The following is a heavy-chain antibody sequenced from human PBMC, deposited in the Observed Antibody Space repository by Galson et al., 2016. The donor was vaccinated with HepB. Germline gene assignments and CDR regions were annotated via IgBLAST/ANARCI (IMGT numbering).Heavy chain of an antibody. CDR3: VRDRSSRNLGKYYYYGLDV. V-gene: IGHV3-30*04. CDR1: GFTFNTYA. Sequence: SLRLSCAASGFTFNTYAMHWVRQAPGKGLEWVALISYAGTDKYYADSVKGRFTISRDKANNTMYVQMSSLRAEDTAVDYCVRDRSSRNLGKYYYYGLDVWGNATRVSVSS. CDR2: ISYAGTDK. D-gene: IGHD6-13*01. J-gene: IGHJ6*04.